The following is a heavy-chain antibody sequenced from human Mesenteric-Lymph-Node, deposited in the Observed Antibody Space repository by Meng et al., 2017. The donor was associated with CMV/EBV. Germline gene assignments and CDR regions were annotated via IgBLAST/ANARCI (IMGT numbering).Heavy chain of an antibody. CDR2: INHSGST. CDR3: ERGSSYDILTGYFDY. CDR1: GGSFSGYY. V-gene: IGHV4-34*01. J-gene: IGHJ4*02. D-gene: IGHD3-9*01. Sequence: QVQLTQVGGVAFNTSEPLSVTCAFYGGSFSGYYWTWIRQSPEKGLEWIGEINHSGSTTYNPSFTSRIIISVDTSTNQISLNMSSVTAADTAVYYCERGSSYDILTGYFDYWGQGALVTVSS.